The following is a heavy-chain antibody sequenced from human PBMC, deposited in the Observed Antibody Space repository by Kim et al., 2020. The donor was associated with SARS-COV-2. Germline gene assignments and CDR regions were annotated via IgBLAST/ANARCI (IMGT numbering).Heavy chain of an antibody. D-gene: IGHD2-2*01. V-gene: IGHV4-59*08. J-gene: IGHJ4*02. CDR1: GDPIYVDD. CDR3: ARHPAGSCTDFDH. Sequence: AETLSLTCAVSGDPIYVDDYSFIRQPPGKGLEWIGYIHNTGNTKYNPSLNSRRTISLDTSENQVSFRLTSGTVADTATYLCARHPAGSCTDFDHWGQGAL. CDR2: IHNTGNT.